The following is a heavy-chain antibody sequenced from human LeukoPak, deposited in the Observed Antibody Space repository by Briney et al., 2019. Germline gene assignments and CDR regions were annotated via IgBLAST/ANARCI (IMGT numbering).Heavy chain of an antibody. Sequence: SVNGSREASGGTFSSYAIGWVRQAPGQGLEWMGRIIPILGIANYAQKFQGRVTITADKSTSTAYMELSSLRSEDTAVYYCARERYCSSTSCYAYFDYWGQGTVVTVSS. D-gene: IGHD2-2*01. V-gene: IGHV1-69*04. CDR3: ARERYCSSTSCYAYFDY. CDR2: IIPILGIA. CDR1: GGTFSSYA. J-gene: IGHJ4*02.